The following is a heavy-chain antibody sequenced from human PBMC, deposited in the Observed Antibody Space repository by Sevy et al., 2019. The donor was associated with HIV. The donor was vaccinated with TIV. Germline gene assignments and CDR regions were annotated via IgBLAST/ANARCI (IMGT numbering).Heavy chain of an antibody. D-gene: IGHD3-22*01. CDR1: GFSLSTSGVG. CDR2: IYWNDDQ. CDR3: AHRGGVHYYDSSGYYTRAEYFEH. V-gene: IGHV2-5*01. Sequence: SGPTLVNPTQTLTLTCTFSGFSLSTSGVGVGWIRQPPGKALEWLALIYWNDDQRYSPSLKSRLTITKDTSKNQVVLTMTNMDPVDTATYYFAHRGGVHYYDSSGYYTRAEYFEHWGQGTLVTVSS. J-gene: IGHJ1*01.